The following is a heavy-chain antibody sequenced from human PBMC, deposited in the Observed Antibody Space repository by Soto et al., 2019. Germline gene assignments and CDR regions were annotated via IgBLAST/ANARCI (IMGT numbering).Heavy chain of an antibody. CDR3: LKDMQLWRLDS. CDR1: GLTFRSYW. D-gene: IGHD2-15*01. CDR2: INTDGSVA. Sequence: EVQLVESGGGLVQPGESLRLSCAASGLTFRSYWMHWVRQAPGKGLVWVSRINTDGSVAMYVDSVKGRFTISRDNAKNTLYLHMNSMRAEDTAVYYCLKDMQLWRLDSWGQGTVVTVSS. J-gene: IGHJ4*02. V-gene: IGHV3-74*03.